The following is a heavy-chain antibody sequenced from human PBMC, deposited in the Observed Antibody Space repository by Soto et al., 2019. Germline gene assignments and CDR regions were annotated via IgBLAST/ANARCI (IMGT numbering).Heavy chain of an antibody. V-gene: IGHV3-48*01. D-gene: IGHD3-3*01. Sequence: GGSLRLSCAASGFTFSSYSMNWVRQAPGKGLEWVSYISSSSSTIYYADYVKSRFTISRDNAKKSLYLQMNNLRAEDTAVYYCARVRITIFGVVPNDYWGQGTLVTVSS. J-gene: IGHJ4*02. CDR1: GFTFSSYS. CDR2: ISSSSSTI. CDR3: ARVRITIFGVVPNDY.